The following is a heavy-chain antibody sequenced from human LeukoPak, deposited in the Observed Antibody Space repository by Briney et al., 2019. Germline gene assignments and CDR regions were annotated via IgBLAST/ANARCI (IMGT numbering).Heavy chain of an antibody. J-gene: IGHJ4*02. D-gene: IGHD3-10*01. Sequence: TGGSLRPSCAASGFTFDDYAMHWVRQAPGKGLEWVSLISGDGGSTYYADSVKGRFTISRDNSKNSLYLQMNSLRTEDTALYYCAKDMWRFGELDYDYWGQGTLVTVSS. V-gene: IGHV3-43*02. CDR3: AKDMWRFGELDYDY. CDR1: GFTFDDYA. CDR2: ISGDGGST.